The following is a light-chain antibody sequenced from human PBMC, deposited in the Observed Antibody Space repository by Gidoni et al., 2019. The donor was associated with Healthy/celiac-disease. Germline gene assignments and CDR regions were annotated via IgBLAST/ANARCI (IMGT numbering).Light chain of an antibody. V-gene: IGLV2-14*01. Sequence: ALPRLAPGLGPPGRPFTISCTGTSSDVGGYNYVSWYQQHPGKAPKLMIYDVSNRPSGVSNRFSGSKSGNTASLTISGLQAEDEADYYCSSYTSSSTLYVFGTGTKVTVL. J-gene: IGLJ1*01. CDR1: SSDVGGYNY. CDR3: SSYTSSSTLYV. CDR2: DVS.